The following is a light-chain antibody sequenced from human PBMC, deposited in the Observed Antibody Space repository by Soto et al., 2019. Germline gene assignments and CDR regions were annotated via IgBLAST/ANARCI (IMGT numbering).Light chain of an antibody. CDR3: QQYNNWPPYT. Sequence: EIVMTQSPGTLSVSPGERATLSCRASQSLSSNLAWYQQKPGQAPRLLIYGASTRATGIPARFSGSGSGTEFTLTISSLQSEDFAVYYSQQYNNWPPYTFGQGTKLEIK. V-gene: IGKV3-15*01. CDR2: GAS. CDR1: QSLSSN. J-gene: IGKJ2*01.